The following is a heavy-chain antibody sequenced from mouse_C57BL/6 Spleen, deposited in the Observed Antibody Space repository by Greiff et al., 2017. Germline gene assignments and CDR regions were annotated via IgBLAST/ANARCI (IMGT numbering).Heavy chain of an antibody. CDR2: ISGGGGNT. J-gene: IGHJ4*01. CDR3: ARRYSNYAMDY. D-gene: IGHD2-5*01. CDR1: GFTFSSYT. V-gene: IGHV5-9*01. Sequence: EVKLVESGGGLVKPGGSLKLSCAASGFTFSSYTMSWVRQTPEKRLEWVATISGGGGNTYYPDSVKGRFTISRDNAKNTLYLQMSSLRSEDTALYYCARRYSNYAMDYWGQGTSVTVSS.